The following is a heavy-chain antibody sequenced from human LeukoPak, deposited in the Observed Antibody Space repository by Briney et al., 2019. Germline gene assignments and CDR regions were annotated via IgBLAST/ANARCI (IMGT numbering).Heavy chain of an antibody. J-gene: IGHJ4*02. CDR1: GGSFSGYY. D-gene: IGHD6-19*01. V-gene: IGHV4-34*01. CDR3: ARVCCSSGWYRMNY. CDR2: INHSGST. Sequence: PLETLSLTCAVYGGSFSGYYWSWIRQPPGKGLEWIGEINHSGSTNYNPSLKSRVTISVDTSKNQFSLKLSSVTAADTAVYYCARVCCSSGWYRMNYWGQGTLVTVSS.